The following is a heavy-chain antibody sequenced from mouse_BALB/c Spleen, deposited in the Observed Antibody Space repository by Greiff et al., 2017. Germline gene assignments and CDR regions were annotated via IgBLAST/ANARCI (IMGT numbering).Heavy chain of an antibody. CDR2: ICPGSGNT. Sequence: VQLQQSGPGLVKPGASVKISCKASGYTFTSYDINWVRQKPGQGLEWVGWICPGSGNTKYTEKLTGKATLTVDTSSSTTYMQLSSLTSEDTAVYFCARGGYDNSWYFDVWGEGTTVTVSS. CDR1: GYTFTSYD. V-gene: IGHV1-84*02. J-gene: IGHJ1*01. CDR3: ARGGYDNSWYFDV. D-gene: IGHD2-1*01.